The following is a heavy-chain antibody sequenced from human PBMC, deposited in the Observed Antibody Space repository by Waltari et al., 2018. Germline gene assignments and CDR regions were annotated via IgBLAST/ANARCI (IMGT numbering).Heavy chain of an antibody. CDR2: INSDGSST. V-gene: IGHV3-74*01. CDR3: VRENIAAAGLES. D-gene: IGHD6-13*01. Sequence: EVQLVESGGGLVQPGGSLRLSCVASGFILSTYWMDWVRQAPGKGLVWVSRINSDGSSTTYADSVKGRFTSSRDNAKNTLYLHMSSLRAEDTAVYYCVRENIAAAGLESWGQGTLVTVSS. CDR1: GFILSTYW. J-gene: IGHJ4*02.